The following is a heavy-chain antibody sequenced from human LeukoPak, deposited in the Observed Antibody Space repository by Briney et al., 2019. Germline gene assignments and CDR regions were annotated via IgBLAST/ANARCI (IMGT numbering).Heavy chain of an antibody. J-gene: IGHJ6*02. CDR1: GYTLTELS. CDR2: FDPGDGET. V-gene: IGHV1-24*01. CDR3: ATDLNGEPYRGAIYGMDV. Sequence: AASVKVSCKVSGYTLTELSMHWVRQAPGKGLEWMGGFDPGDGETIYAQKFQGRVTMTEDTSTDTAYMELSSLRSEDTAVYYCATDLNGEPYRGAIYGMDVWGQGTTVTVSS. D-gene: IGHD3-10*01.